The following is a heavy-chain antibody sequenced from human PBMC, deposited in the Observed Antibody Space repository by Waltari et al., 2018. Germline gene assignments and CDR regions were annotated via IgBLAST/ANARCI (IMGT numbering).Heavy chain of an antibody. CDR3: AKGSGDYYDSSGYYPLDY. D-gene: IGHD3-22*01. V-gene: IGHV3-7*01. CDR2: IKQDGSEK. Sequence: EVQLVESGGGLVQPGGSLRLSCAASGFTFSSYWMSWVRQAPGTGLEWVANIKQDGSEKYYVDSVKGRFTISRDNAKNSLYLQMNSLRAEDTAVYYCAKGSGDYYDSSGYYPLDYWGQGTLVTVSS. J-gene: IGHJ4*02. CDR1: GFTFSSYW.